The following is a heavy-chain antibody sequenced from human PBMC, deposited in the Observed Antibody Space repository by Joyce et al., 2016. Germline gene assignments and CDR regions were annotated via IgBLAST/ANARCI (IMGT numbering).Heavy chain of an antibody. D-gene: IGHD4-11*01. Sequence: QVQLVQSGAEMKKPGASVRVSCKASGYSFTGSYIHWFRQAPGQGPEWMGRINPKSGLTKYAPKFQDRVTMTTDTSITTAYMDLTRLSSDDTAVYYCARGAYSDYPYCDFWGQGTLVTVSS. CDR3: ARGAYSDYPYCDF. CDR1: GYSFTGSY. J-gene: IGHJ4*02. V-gene: IGHV1-2*06. CDR2: INPKSGLT.